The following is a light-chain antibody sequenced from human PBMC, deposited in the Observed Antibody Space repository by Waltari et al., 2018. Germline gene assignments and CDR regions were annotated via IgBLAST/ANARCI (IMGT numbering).Light chain of an antibody. J-gene: IGKJ3*01. CDR3: QQSNSYPFT. V-gene: IGKV1-9*01. CDR2: AAS. CDR1: QGIGSY. Sequence: IQLTQSPSSLSASVGDSVTITCRASQGIGSYLAWYQQKPGKAPKLLIYAASTLKNAVPSRFSGSGFGTDFTLTISSLQPEDFATYYCQQSNSYPFTFGPGTKVDIK.